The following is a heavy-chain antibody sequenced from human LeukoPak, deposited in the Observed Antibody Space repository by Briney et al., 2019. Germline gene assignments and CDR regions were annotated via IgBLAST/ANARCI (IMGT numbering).Heavy chain of an antibody. J-gene: IGHJ4*02. Sequence: SETLSLTCAVYGGSFSDYYWSWIRQPPGKGLEWIGEINHSGSTNYNPSLKSRVAISVDTSKNQFSLRLSSVAAADTAVYYCARDHHDSSGYLDYWGQGTLVAVSS. CDR3: ARDHHDSSGYLDY. V-gene: IGHV4-34*01. CDR1: GGSFSDYY. D-gene: IGHD3-22*01. CDR2: INHSGST.